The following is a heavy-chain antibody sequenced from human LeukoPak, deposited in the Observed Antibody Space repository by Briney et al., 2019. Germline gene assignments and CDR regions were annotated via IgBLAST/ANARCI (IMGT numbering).Heavy chain of an antibody. V-gene: IGHV3-23*01. CDR3: AKASAMIVVVSKHFDY. Sequence: PGGSLRLSCAVSGFTFSSYAMSWVRQAPGKGLEWVSAISGSGGSTYYADSVKGRFTISRDNSKNTLYLQMNSLRAEDTAVYYCAKASAMIVVVSKHFDYWGQGTLVTVSS. CDR2: ISGSGGST. J-gene: IGHJ4*02. CDR1: GFTFSSYA. D-gene: IGHD3-22*01.